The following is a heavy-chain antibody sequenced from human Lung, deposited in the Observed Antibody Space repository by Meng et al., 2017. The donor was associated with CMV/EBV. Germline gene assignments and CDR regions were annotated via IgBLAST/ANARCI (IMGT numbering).Heavy chain of an antibody. CDR2: IPHRGSS. J-gene: IGHJ1*01. D-gene: IGHD3-10*01. Sequence: VQLRESRPALVTASDTLSLTCAVSGDSITNHNWWSWVRQPPGKGLEWIGEIPHRGSSAYNPSLKSRVSMSIDKSKNQFSLKLTSVTAADTAVYHCLRRSGGSVWGQGTLVTVSS. CDR3: LRRSGGSV. CDR1: GDSITNHNW. V-gene: IGHV4-4*02.